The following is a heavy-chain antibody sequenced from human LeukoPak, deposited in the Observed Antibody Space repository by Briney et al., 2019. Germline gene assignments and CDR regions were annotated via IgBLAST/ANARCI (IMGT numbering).Heavy chain of an antibody. V-gene: IGHV3-23*01. Sequence: PGCSLTLSCAASGFTFHQHAMSWVGLAPGKGLEWVSTISNSGGSTYYADSVKGRFTISSDNSKNPLYLQMNSLRDEDTAVYYCAKDPLYSTGWYFDVWGKGTTVTVSS. CDR2: ISNSGGST. J-gene: IGHJ6*04. CDR1: GFTFHQHA. D-gene: IGHD6-19*01. CDR3: AKDPLYSTGWYFDV.